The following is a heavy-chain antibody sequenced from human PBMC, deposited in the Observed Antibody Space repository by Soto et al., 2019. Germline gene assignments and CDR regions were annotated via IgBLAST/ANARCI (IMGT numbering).Heavy chain of an antibody. CDR1: GITFNSYS. V-gene: IGHV3-21*04. CDR3: AKDRRAGGNSAFYFDF. J-gene: IGHJ4*02. Sequence: GGSLRLSCAASGITFNSYSMNWVRQAPGKGLEWVSSISSVSTYIYYADSVKGRFTISRDNSHNTLYLQVHSLTAEDTAVYYCAKDRRAGGNSAFYFDFWGQGAQVTVSS. CDR2: ISSVSTYI. D-gene: IGHD3-16*01.